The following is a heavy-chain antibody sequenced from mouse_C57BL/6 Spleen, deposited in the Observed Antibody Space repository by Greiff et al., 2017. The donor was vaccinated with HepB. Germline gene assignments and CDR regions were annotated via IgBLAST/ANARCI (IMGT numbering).Heavy chain of an antibody. CDR1: GYAFSSSW. V-gene: IGHV1-82*01. CDR3: SRGGYYGSFDY. CDR2: IYPGDGDT. Sequence: VQLQQSGPELVKPGASVKISCKASGYAFSSSWMNWVKQRPGKGLEWIGRIYPGDGDTNYNGKFKGKATLTVDKASSTAYMQLSSLTSEDSAVCFCSRGGYYGSFDYWGQGTTLTVSS. J-gene: IGHJ2*01. D-gene: IGHD1-1*01.